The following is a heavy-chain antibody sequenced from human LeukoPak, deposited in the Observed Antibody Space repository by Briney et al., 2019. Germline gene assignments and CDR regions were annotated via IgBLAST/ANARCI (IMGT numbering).Heavy chain of an antibody. CDR2: ISSSRSYI. V-gene: IGHV3-21*01. J-gene: IGHJ4*02. Sequence: PGGSLRLSCAASGFTFSSYSMNWVRQAPGKGLEWVSSISSSRSYIYYADSVKGRFTISRDKGKNSLYLQMNRLRAEDTAVYYCARALGYNYGYSLFFDYWGQGTLVSASS. CDR3: ARALGYNYGYSLFFDY. D-gene: IGHD5-18*01. CDR1: GFTFSSYS.